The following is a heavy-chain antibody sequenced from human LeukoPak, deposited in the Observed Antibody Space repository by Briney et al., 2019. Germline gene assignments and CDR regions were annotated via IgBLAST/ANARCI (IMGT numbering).Heavy chain of an antibody. CDR3: AKGRVSYIYGMDV. Sequence: GGSLRLSCAAPGFTFSSYAMSWVRQAPGKGLEWVSAISGSGGSTYYADSVKGRFTISRDNSKNTPYLQMNSLRAEDTAVYYCAKGRVSYIYGMDVWGQGTTVTVSS. J-gene: IGHJ6*02. CDR1: GFTFSSYA. CDR2: ISGSGGST. V-gene: IGHV3-23*01.